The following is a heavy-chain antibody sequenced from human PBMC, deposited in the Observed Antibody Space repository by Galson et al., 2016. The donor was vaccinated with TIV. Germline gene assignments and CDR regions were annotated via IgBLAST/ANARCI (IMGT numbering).Heavy chain of an antibody. CDR2: IIPIFGTS. V-gene: IGHV1-69*06. CDR3: AKVAATSDGFDV. CDR1: GGTFSRFA. J-gene: IGHJ3*01. Sequence: SVKVSCKASGGTFSRFAISWVRQAPGQGLEWMGSIIPIFGTSKYAQKFQGRVTITADKSTSTAYMELSSLRSEDTAVYYCAKVAATSDGFDVWGQGTMVTVAS. D-gene: IGHD2-15*01.